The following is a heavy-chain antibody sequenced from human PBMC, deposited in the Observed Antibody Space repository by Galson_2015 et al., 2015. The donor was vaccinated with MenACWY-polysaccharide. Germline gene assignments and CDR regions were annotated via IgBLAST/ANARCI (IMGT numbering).Heavy chain of an antibody. CDR2: LSYTGRT. J-gene: IGHJ4*02. CDR1: GGSISSYY. CDR3: ARVRGVRQHIAVTTFYFDY. V-gene: IGHV4-59*01. Sequence: ETLSLTCTVSGGSISSYYWSWIRQPPEKGLEWIGHLSYTGRTNYSPSLKSRVTISGDTSKNHFSLTLNSVTAADTAIYYCARVRGVRQHIAVTTFYFDYWGQGTLVTVSS. D-gene: IGHD2-15*01.